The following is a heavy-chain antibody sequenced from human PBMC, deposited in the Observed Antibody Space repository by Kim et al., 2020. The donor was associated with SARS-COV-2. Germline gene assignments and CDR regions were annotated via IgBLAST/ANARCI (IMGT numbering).Heavy chain of an antibody. D-gene: IGHD6-13*01. V-gene: IGHV6-1*01. Sequence: AVSVKSRITIKPDTSKNQFSLQLNSVTPEDTAVYYCARDTFLAAADPFDYWGQGTLVTVSS. CDR3: ARDTFLAAADPFDY. J-gene: IGHJ4*02.